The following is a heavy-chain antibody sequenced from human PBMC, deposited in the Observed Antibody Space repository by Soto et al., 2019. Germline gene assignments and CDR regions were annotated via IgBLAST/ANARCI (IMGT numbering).Heavy chain of an antibody. J-gene: IGHJ6*03. Sequence: SETLSLTCTVSGGSISSYYWSWIRQPPGKGLEWIGYIYYSGSTNYNPSLKSRVTISVDKSKNQFSLKLSSVTAADTAVYYFARRSRAWAARPFRDYYCMDVWGKGTTVTVSS. CDR2: IYYSGST. CDR3: ARRSRAWAARPFRDYYCMDV. V-gene: IGHV4-59*08. D-gene: IGHD6-6*01. CDR1: GGSISSYY.